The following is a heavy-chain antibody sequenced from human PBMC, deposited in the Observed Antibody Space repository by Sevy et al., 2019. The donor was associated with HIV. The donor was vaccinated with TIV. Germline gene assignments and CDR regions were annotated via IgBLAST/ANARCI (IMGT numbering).Heavy chain of an antibody. D-gene: IGHD6-13*01. Sequence: GGSLRLSYAGSGFTFSSYWMTWVRQAPGTGLEWVANIKQDGSMKYYVNSVKGRFTISRDNAKNSVYLQMNSLRGEDTAIYYCARSIAAIGPDYWGQGTLVTVSS. V-gene: IGHV3-7*01. J-gene: IGHJ4*02. CDR2: IKQDGSMK. CDR3: ARSIAAIGPDY. CDR1: GFTFSSYW.